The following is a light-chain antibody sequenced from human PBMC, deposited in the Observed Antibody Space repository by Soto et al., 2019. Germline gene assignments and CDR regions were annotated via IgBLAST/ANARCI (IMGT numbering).Light chain of an antibody. V-gene: IGKV3-11*01. CDR2: DAS. CDR3: QQRGNSPET. J-gene: IGKJ1*01. Sequence: LLTQSPATLSLSPGERATLSCRASQTVNTYLAWYLQKPGQAPRLLIYDASTRATGIPARFSGSGSGTDFTLTISSLEPEDFAVYFCQQRGNSPETFGQGTKVEI. CDR1: QTVNTY.